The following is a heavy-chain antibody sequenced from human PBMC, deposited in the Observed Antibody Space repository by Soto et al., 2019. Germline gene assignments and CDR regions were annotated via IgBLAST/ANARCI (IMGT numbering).Heavy chain of an antibody. Sequence: EVQLVESGGGLVQPGGSVRLSCAASGFTFSMYDMHWVRQATGKGLEWVSAIGSAGDTYYPDSVKGRFTTSRENAKNSLYLQMNSLRAEDTAVYNCATSSRTYYYYAMDVWGQGTTVTVSS. D-gene: IGHD6-13*01. CDR1: GFTFSMYD. CDR2: IGSAGDT. V-gene: IGHV3-13*01. J-gene: IGHJ6*02. CDR3: ATSSRTYYYYAMDV.